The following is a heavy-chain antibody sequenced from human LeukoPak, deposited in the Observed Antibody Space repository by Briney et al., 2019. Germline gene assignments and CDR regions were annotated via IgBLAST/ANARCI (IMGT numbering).Heavy chain of an antibody. J-gene: IGHJ6*02. D-gene: IGHD2/OR15-2a*01. CDR2: INHSGST. CDR1: GGSFSGYY. V-gene: IGHV4-34*01. CDR3: ARDISSTYGMDV. Sequence: SETLSLTCAVYGGSFSGYYWSWIRQPPGKGLEWIGEINHSGSTNYNPSLKSRVTISVDTSKNQFSLKLSSVTAADTAVYYCARDISSTYGMDVWGQGTTVTVSS.